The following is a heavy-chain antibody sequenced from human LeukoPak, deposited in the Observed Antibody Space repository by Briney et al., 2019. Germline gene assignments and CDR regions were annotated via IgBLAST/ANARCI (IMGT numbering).Heavy chain of an antibody. Sequence: GGSLRLSWAASGFNVSSNYMSWVRQAPGKGLEGVSVIYSGGSTYYADSVKGRFTISRDNSKNTLYLQMNSLRADDTAVYYCAKGTLVGTTSQLDYWGQGTLVTVSS. V-gene: IGHV3-53*01. J-gene: IGHJ4*02. CDR1: GFNVSSNY. CDR2: IYSGGST. D-gene: IGHD1-26*01. CDR3: AKGTLVGTTSQLDY.